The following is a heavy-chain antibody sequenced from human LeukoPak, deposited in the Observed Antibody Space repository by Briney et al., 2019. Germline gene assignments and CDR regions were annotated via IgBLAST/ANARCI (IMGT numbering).Heavy chain of an antibody. J-gene: IGHJ3*02. Sequence: PGGSLRLSCAASGFTFSDYSMNWVRQAPGKELEWVSSISSRSIYIYYADSVKGRFTISRDNAKNSLFLQMNSLRAEDTAVYYCARVGIVVVVAYAFDIWGQGTMVAVSS. V-gene: IGHV3-21*01. CDR3: ARVGIVVVVAYAFDI. D-gene: IGHD2-15*01. CDR1: GFTFSDYS. CDR2: ISSRSIYI.